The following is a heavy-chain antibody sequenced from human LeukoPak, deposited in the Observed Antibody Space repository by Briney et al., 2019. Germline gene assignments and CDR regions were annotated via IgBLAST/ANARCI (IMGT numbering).Heavy chain of an antibody. Sequence: GESLKISCKGSCYNFTSYWIGWMRQMPGKCLEWMEIIYPGDSDTRYSPSFQGQVTISADKSISTAYLQWSSLKASDTAMYCCARQGSTESRIDYWGQGTLVTVSS. V-gene: IGHV5-51*01. D-gene: IGHD3-10*01. CDR2: IYPGDSDT. CDR3: ARQGSTESRIDY. J-gene: IGHJ4*02. CDR1: CYNFTSYW.